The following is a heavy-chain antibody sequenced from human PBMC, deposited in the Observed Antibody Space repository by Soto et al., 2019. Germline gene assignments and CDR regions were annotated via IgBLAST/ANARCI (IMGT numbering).Heavy chain of an antibody. D-gene: IGHD6-19*01. V-gene: IGHV3-30-3*01. J-gene: IGHJ4*02. CDR1: GFAFSSYA. Sequence: VQLGESGGGVVQPGTSLRLSCAASGFAFSSYAMHWVRRAPGKGLEWVAVISYDASNKYYADSVKGRFTISRDNSKKTMYLQMSRLRAEDTAVYYCARPFSSGWYGDFDFWGQGTLVAVSS. CDR3: ARPFSSGWYGDFDF. CDR2: ISYDASNK.